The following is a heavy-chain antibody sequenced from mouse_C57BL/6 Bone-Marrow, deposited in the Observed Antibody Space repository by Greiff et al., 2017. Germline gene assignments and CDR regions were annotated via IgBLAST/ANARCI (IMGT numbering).Heavy chain of an antibody. J-gene: IGHJ2*01. V-gene: IGHV1-63*01. D-gene: IGHD1-1*01. CDR3: AKYYYGCFDY. CDR2: IYPGGGYT. Sequence: VKLVESGAELVRPGTSVKMSCTASGYTFTNYWIGWAKQRPGHGLEWIGDIYPGGGYTNYNEKFKGKATLTADKSSSTAYMQFSSLTSEDSAICYSAKYYYGCFDYWGQGTTLTVSS. CDR1: GYTFTNYW.